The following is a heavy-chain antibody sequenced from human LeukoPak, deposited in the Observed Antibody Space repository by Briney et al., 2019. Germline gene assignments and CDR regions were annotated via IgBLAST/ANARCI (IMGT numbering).Heavy chain of an antibody. Sequence: SETLSLTCTVSGGSISSYYWSWIRQPPGKGLEWIGYIYYSGSTNYNPSLKSRVTVSVDTSKNQFSLKLSSVTAADTAVYYCAREVDYGDYDYWGQGTLVTVSS. J-gene: IGHJ4*02. CDR2: IYYSGST. CDR1: GGSISSYY. V-gene: IGHV4-59*01. D-gene: IGHD4-17*01. CDR3: AREVDYGDYDY.